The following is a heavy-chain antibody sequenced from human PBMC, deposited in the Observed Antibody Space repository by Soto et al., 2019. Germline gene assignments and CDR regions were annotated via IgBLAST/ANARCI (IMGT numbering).Heavy chain of an antibody. D-gene: IGHD6-13*01. J-gene: IGHJ4*02. CDR3: ARALPRIATSREGDY. CDR2: INPSGGST. V-gene: IGHV1-46*04. Sequence: QVQLVQSGAEVKKPGASVKVSCKASGYTFTSYYMHWMRQAPGQGLEWVGIINPSGGSTSYAQKLEGRGTMTGDTSTNTGYMELSSLRSEDTAVYYCARALPRIATSREGDYWGQGTLVTVSS. CDR1: GYTFTSYY.